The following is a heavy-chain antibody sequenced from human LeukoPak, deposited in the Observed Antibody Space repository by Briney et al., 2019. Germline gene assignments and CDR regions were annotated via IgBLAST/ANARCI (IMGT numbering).Heavy chain of an antibody. D-gene: IGHD1-26*01. CDR1: GGSMNTYY. V-gene: IGHV4-4*07. CDR2: VYTSGYT. CDR3: ARETLVGTTNYFDY. J-gene: IGHJ4*02. Sequence: HSETLSLICSVSGGSMNTYYWTWIRRPARKELEWIGRVYTSGYTKYNPSLQSRVTMSVDTSKKHLSLMLTSLTAADTAVYYCARETLVGTTNYFDYWGQGTLVTVSS.